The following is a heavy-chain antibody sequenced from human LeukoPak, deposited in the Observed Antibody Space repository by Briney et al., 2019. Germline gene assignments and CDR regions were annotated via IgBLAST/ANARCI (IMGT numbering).Heavy chain of an antibody. D-gene: IGHD4-11*01. V-gene: IGHV4-39*01. CDR3: ARGRGYSNRGRRSYYYYMDV. CDR1: GVSISSTSYY. Sequence: SETLSLTCTVSGVSISSTSYYWGWIRQPPGKGLEWIASIYYSGSTYYNPSLKSRVTISVDTSKNQFSLKLSSVTAADTAVYYCARGRGYSNRGRRSYYYYMDVWGKGTTVTVSS. J-gene: IGHJ6*03. CDR2: IYYSGST.